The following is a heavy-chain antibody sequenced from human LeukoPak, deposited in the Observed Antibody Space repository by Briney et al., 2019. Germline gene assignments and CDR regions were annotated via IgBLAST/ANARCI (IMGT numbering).Heavy chain of an antibody. CDR3: ARVRGSSFDY. D-gene: IGHD2-15*01. CDR1: GFTFSSYS. CDR2: ISSSSSYI. J-gene: IGHJ4*02. Sequence: GGSLRLSCAASGFTFSSYSMNWVRQAPGKGLEWVSSISSSSSYIHYADSVKGRFTISRDNAKNSLYLQMNSLRAEDTAVYYCARVRGSSFDYWGQGTLVTVSS. V-gene: IGHV3-21*01.